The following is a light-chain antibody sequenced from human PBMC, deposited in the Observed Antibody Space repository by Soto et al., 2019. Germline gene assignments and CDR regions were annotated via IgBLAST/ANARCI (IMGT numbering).Light chain of an antibody. J-gene: IGKJ1*01. CDR3: QQYNSFPRT. Sequence: DIQMTQSPSTRSASIGDKVTITFRATQSISSWLAWYQHKPGEAPKLLIYDASDLETGVPLRFSGRGSETEFTLTINGLQPDDFATYYCQQYNSFPRTFGQGTKVDIK. V-gene: IGKV1-5*01. CDR1: QSISSW. CDR2: DAS.